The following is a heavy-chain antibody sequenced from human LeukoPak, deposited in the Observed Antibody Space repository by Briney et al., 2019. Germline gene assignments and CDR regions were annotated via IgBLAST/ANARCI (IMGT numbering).Heavy chain of an antibody. CDR3: AKDREAHGGWYYFDY. Sequence: GGSLRLSCAASGFTFNNYGMYWVRQAPGKGLEWVASIRYDGTNERYANSVKGRFTISRDNSKNTLYLQMDSLRVEDTSVYYCAKDREAHGGWYYFDYWGQGTLVTVSS. J-gene: IGHJ4*02. CDR2: IRYDGTNE. D-gene: IGHD6-19*01. V-gene: IGHV3-30*02. CDR1: GFTFNNYG.